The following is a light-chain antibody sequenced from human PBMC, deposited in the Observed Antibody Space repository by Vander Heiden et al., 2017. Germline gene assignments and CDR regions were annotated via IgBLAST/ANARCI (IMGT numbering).Light chain of an antibody. CDR1: SSDVGGYNY. Sequence: QSALTQPASVSGSPGQSITISCTGTSSDVGGYNYVSWYQQHPGKAPNLMISDVSNRPSGVSNRFSGSKSGNTASLTISGLQAEDEADYYCSSYTSSSTLEVVFGGGTKLTVL. V-gene: IGLV2-14*03. CDR3: SSYTSSSTLEVV. CDR2: DVS. J-gene: IGLJ2*01.